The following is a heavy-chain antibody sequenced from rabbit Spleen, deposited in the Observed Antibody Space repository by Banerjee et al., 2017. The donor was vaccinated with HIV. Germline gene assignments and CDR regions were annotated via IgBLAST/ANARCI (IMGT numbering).Heavy chain of an antibody. V-gene: IGHV1S47*01. CDR3: ARLFAYAGYYLNL. CDR2: IDPIFGRT. CDR1: GFDFSKYG. D-gene: IGHD7-1*01. Sequence: QEQLVESGGGLVQPGGSLKLSCTASGFDFSKYGMSWVRQAPGKGLEWIGYIDPIFGRTYYASWVDGRFTISSHNAQNTLYLQLNSLTAADTATYFCARLFAYAGYYLNLWGPGTLVTVS. J-gene: IGHJ4*01.